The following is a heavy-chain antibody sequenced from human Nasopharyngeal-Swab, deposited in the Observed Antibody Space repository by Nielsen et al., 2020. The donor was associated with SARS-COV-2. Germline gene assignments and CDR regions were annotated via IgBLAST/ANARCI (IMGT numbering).Heavy chain of an antibody. CDR1: GFTFDDYA. Sequence: GRSLRLSCAASGFTFDDYAMHWVRQAPGKGLEWVSGISWNSGSIGYADSVKGRFTISRDNAKNSLYLQMNSLRAEDTALYYCAKEVTGYCSGGSCYSANWYFDLWGRGTLVTVSS. J-gene: IGHJ2*01. V-gene: IGHV3-9*01. CDR3: AKEVTGYCSGGSCYSANWYFDL. D-gene: IGHD2-15*01. CDR2: ISWNSGSI.